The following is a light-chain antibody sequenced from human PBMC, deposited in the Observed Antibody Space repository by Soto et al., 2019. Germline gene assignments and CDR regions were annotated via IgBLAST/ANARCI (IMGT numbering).Light chain of an antibody. Sequence: DIQMTQSPSTLSASVGDRVTITCRASQSISSWLAWYQQKPGKAPKLLIYKASSLESGVPSRFSGSGSGKEVTLTISSLQPDDFATYYCQQYNSDPYTFGQGTKLEIK. J-gene: IGKJ2*01. CDR3: QQYNSDPYT. CDR2: KAS. CDR1: QSISSW. V-gene: IGKV1-5*03.